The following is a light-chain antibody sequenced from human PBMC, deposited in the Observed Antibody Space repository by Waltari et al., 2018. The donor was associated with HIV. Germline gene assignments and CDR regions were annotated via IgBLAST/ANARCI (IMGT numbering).Light chain of an antibody. CDR3: SSYTSSSTLVV. CDR2: DVT. CDR1: SSDVGGFNY. V-gene: IGLV2-14*03. Sequence: QSALTQPASVSGSPGQSITISCTGTSSDVGGFNYVSWYQHHPGKAPKLMLYDVTSRPSGVSNRLSGSKAGNTGSRTISGLQAEDEADYYCSSYTSSSTLVVFGGGTKLTVL. J-gene: IGLJ2*01.